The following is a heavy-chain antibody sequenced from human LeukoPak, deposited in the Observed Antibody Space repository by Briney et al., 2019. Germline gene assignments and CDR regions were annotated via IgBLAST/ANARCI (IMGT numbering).Heavy chain of an antibody. J-gene: IGHJ3*02. CDR1: GFTFDDYA. CDR2: ISWKSGSI. CDR3: ARVFGPSFDAFDI. Sequence: PGRSLRLSCAASGFTFDDYAMHWVRQAPGKGLEWVSGISWKSGSIGYADSVKGRFTISRDNAKNTLYLQMNSLRAEDTAVYYCARVFGPSFDAFDIWGQGTMVTVSS. V-gene: IGHV3-9*01. D-gene: IGHD3-3*01.